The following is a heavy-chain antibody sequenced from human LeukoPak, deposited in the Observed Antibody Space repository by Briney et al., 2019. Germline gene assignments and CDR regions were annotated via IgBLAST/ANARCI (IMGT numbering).Heavy chain of an antibody. V-gene: IGHV1-2*06. CDR1: GYTFTGYY. Sequence: ASVKVSCKASGYTFTGYYMHWVRQAPGQGLEWMGRINPNNGGTNYAQKFQGRVTMTRDTSISTAYMELSRLRSDDTAVYYCARSGDDWNDGGYFDYWGQGTLVTVSS. J-gene: IGHJ4*02. D-gene: IGHD1-1*01. CDR2: INPNNGGT. CDR3: ARSGDDWNDGGYFDY.